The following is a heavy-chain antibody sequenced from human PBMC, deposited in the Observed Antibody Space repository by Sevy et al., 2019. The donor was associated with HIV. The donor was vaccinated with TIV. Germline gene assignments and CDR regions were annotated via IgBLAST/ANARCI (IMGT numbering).Heavy chain of an antibody. CDR1: GGSISSGGYY. CDR2: IYYSGST. CDR3: ARGDGYNLDY. J-gene: IGHJ4*02. V-gene: IGHV4-31*03. Sequence: SETLSLTCTVSGGSISSGGYYWSWIRQHPGKGLEWIGYIYYSGSTYYNPSLKSRVTISVDTSKNQFSLKMSSVTAADTAVYYCARGDGYNLDYWGQGTLVTVSS. D-gene: IGHD5-12*01.